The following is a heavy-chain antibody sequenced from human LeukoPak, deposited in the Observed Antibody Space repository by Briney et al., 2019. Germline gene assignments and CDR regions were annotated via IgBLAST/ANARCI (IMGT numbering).Heavy chain of an antibody. CDR3: ARGEDYYPGKFDY. J-gene: IGHJ4*02. CDR2: IHYSGSS. V-gene: IGHV4-59*08. CDR1: GGSISNYY. D-gene: IGHD1-26*01. Sequence: SETLSLTCTVSGGSISNYYWSWIRQPPGKGLEWLGFIHYSGSSNYNPSLKSRVTLSVDTSKNQVSLKVTSVTAADTAVYYCARGEDYYPGKFDYWGQGTLVTVSS.